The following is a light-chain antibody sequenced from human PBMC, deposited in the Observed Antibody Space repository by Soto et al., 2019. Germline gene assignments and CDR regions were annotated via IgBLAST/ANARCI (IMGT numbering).Light chain of an antibody. CDR3: QQSYSTIT. Sequence: DIKMTQSPSSLSASVGDRVTITGRASQSISSYLNWYQQKPGKAPKLLIYAESSLQSGVPSRFSGSGSGTDFTLTISSLQPEDFATYYCQQSYSTITFGPGTRLEIK. CDR1: QSISSY. V-gene: IGKV1-39*01. J-gene: IGKJ5*01. CDR2: AES.